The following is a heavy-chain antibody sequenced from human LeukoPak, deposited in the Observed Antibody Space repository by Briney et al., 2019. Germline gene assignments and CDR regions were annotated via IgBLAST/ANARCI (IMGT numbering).Heavy chain of an antibody. J-gene: IGHJ5*02. CDR2: INPSGGST. CDR1: RSTFTSNF. Sequence: ASVKPSCKASRSTFTSNFIHWVRQAAGHGLEWMGIINPSGGSTSCAQKFQGRFTMTSDTSTSTVYMELSSLRSEDTAVYYCASDSSKSSLADPWGQGTLVTVSS. D-gene: IGHD2-2*01. V-gene: IGHV1-46*01. CDR3: ASDSSKSSLADP.